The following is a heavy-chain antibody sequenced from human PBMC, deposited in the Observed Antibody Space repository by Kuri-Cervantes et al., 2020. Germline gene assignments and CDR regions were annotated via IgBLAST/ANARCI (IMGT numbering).Heavy chain of an antibody. J-gene: IGHJ6*02. Sequence: RGSLRLSCAASGFTFSSYWMSWVRQAPGKGLEWVANIKQDGSEKYYVDSVKGRFTISRDNAKNSLYLQMNSLRAEDTAVYYCARDGICSSCYYYYYYGMDVWGQGTTVTVSS. CDR1: GFTFSSYW. CDR2: IKQDGSEK. V-gene: IGHV3-7*01. D-gene: IGHD6-13*01. CDR3: ARDGICSSCYYYYYYGMDV.